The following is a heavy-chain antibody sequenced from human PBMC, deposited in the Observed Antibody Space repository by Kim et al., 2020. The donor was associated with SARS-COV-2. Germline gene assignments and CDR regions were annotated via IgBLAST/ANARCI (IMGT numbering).Heavy chain of an antibody. CDR2: INAGNGNT. D-gene: IGHD3-10*01. Sequence: ASVKVSCKASGYTFTSYAMHWVRQAPGQRLEWMGWINAGNGNTKYSQKFQGRVTITRDTSASTAYMELSSLRSEDTAVYYCARDRFIHPFGGSNYYYGMDVWGQGTTVTVSS. V-gene: IGHV1-3*01. J-gene: IGHJ6*02. CDR3: ARDRFIHPFGGSNYYYGMDV. CDR1: GYTFTSYA.